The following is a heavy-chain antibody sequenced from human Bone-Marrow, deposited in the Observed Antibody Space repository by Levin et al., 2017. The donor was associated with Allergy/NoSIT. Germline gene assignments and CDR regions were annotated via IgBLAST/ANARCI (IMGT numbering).Heavy chain of an antibody. CDR3: ARDGYSGYDLNWFDP. CDR2: VYYSRKT. CDR1: GGFIDTDGHY. V-gene: IGHV4-31*03. D-gene: IGHD5-12*01. Sequence: PSETLSLTCTVSGGFIDTDGHYWSWLRQHPRKGLEWIGSVYYSRKTSYNPSLKGRAAISVHTSKTQFSLQLTSVTVADTAVYYCARDGYSGYDLNWFDPWGQGVMVTVSS. J-gene: IGHJ5*02.